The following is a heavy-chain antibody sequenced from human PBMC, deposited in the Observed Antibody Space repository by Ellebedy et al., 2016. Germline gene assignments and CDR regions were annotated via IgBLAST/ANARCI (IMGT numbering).Heavy chain of an antibody. CDR3: ARDGSEWSRDY. CDR2: IVFSGTAT. D-gene: IGHD3-3*01. Sequence: GGSLRLXXAVSGLPFSTFFMSWVRQAPGKGLEWVATIVFSGTATYYSDSVKGRFIISRDNAKNSLFLQMNSLRVEDTAVYYCARDGSEWSRDYWGQGTLVTVSS. V-gene: IGHV3-21*01. J-gene: IGHJ4*02. CDR1: GLPFSTFF.